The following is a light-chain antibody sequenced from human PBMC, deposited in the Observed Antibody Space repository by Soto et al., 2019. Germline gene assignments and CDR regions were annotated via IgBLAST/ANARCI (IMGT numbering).Light chain of an antibody. CDR2: GAS. Sequence: EIVMTQSPATLSVWPWERGTLSCRASQSVRSSFLAWYQQKPGQTPSLLIYGASTRATGIPARFSGSGSGTDFTLTISSLEPEDYFCQQYNNWPVYIGQGTRLEIK. J-gene: IGKJ5*01. CDR3: QQYNNWPVY. V-gene: IGKV3-15*01. CDR1: QSVRSSF.